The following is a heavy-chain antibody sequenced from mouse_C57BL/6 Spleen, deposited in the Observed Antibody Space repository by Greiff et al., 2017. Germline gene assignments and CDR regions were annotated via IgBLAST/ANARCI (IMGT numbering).Heavy chain of an antibody. CDR3: AKGSYEMDY. Sequence: VHVKQSGPELVKPGASVKMSCKASGYTFTDYNMHWVKQSHGKSLEWIGYINPNNGGTSYNQKFKGKATLTVNKSSSTAYMELRSLTSEDSAVYYCAKGSYEMDYWGQGTSVTVSS. CDR1: GYTFTDYN. V-gene: IGHV1-22*01. CDR2: INPNNGGT. J-gene: IGHJ4*01. D-gene: IGHD1-1*02.